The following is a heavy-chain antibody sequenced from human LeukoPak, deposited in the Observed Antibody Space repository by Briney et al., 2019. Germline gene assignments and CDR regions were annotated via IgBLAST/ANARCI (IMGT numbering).Heavy chain of an antibody. V-gene: IGHV4-4*07. CDR2: IYTSGST. J-gene: IGHJ4*02. Sequence: SETLSLTCTVSGGSISSYYWSWLRQPAGKGLEWIGRIYTSGSTNYNTSLKSRVTMSLDTSKNQFSLKLSSVTAADTAVYYCARDSMHNRYGDDYWGQGTLVTVSS. CDR1: GGSISSYY. D-gene: IGHD2/OR15-2a*01. CDR3: ARDSMHNRYGDDY.